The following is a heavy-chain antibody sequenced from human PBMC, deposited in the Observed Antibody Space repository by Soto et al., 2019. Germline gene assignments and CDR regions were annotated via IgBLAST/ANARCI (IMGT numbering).Heavy chain of an antibody. J-gene: IGHJ6*02. Sequence: QMQLVESGGGLVEPGGSLRLSCEASGFTFSNHYMSWIRQAPGKGLEWVSYISRSGSTIYYADSVRGRFTISRDNSKSSPYLQMDSLRAEDTAMYYCGRDPELWDENVATRPSIYYYGMDVWGQGTTVTVSS. CDR3: GRDPELWDENVATRPSIYYYGMDV. D-gene: IGHD3-16*01. CDR1: GFTFSNHY. V-gene: IGHV3-11*01. CDR2: ISRSGSTI.